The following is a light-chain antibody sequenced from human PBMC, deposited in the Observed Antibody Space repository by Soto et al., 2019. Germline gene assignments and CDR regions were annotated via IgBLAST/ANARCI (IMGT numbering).Light chain of an antibody. J-gene: IGLJ2*01. Sequence: QSVLAQPPSASGSPGQSVTISCTGTSSDVGSSNYVSWYQQHPGKAPKLMISEVNKRPSGVPDRFSGSKSGNTASLTVSGLQAEDEADYYCSSSAGTKNVVFGGGTKLTVL. CDR2: EVN. CDR1: SSDVGSSNY. CDR3: SSSAGTKNVV. V-gene: IGLV2-8*01.